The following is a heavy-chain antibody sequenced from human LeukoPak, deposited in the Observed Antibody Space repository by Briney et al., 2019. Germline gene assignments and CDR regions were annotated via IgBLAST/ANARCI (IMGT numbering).Heavy chain of an antibody. CDR3: AKYSTSIIRGAFDF. J-gene: IGHJ3*01. CDR1: GFTFKTYA. D-gene: IGHD3-10*01. Sequence: GGSLRLSCAASGFTFKTYAMSWVRQAPGEGLEWVASISAGGLNTYYADAVEGRFSISRDNSKDTVFLQMNSVRAEDTALYYCAKYSTSIIRGAFDFWGQGTMVTVSS. CDR2: ISAGGLNT. V-gene: IGHV3-23*01.